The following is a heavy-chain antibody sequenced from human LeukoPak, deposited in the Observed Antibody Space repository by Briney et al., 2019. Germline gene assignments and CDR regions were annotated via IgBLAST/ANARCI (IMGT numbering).Heavy chain of an antibody. CDR3: ARDSSPEFDP. CDR2: IHYSGST. CDR1: GGSINNHY. D-gene: IGHD6-13*01. Sequence: PSGTLSLTCSVSGGSINNHYWSWIRQPPGKRLEWIGYIHYSGSTNYNPSLKSRVTISLDTSKNQFSLRLSSVTAADTALYYCARDSSPEFDPWGQGTLVTVSS. V-gene: IGHV4-59*11. J-gene: IGHJ5*02.